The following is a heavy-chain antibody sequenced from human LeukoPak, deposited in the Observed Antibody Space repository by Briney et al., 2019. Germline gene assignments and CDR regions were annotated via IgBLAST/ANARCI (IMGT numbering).Heavy chain of an antibody. CDR1: GFTFSSYA. CDR2: ISGSDDGT. D-gene: IGHD6-6*01. J-gene: IGHJ4*02. CDR3: AKRGPIYSSSPGNYFDY. Sequence: RPGGSLRLSCAASGFTFSSYAMSWVRQAPGKGLEWVSSISGSDDGTYYADSVKGRFTISRDNSKNTLYLQMNSLRAEDTAVYYCAKRGPIYSSSPGNYFDYWGQGTLVTVSS. V-gene: IGHV3-23*01.